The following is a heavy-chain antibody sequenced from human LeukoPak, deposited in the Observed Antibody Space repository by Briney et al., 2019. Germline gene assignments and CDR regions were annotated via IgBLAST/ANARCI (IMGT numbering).Heavy chain of an antibody. V-gene: IGHV3-74*01. D-gene: IGHD1-14*01. CDR2: INGDGSTT. CDR1: GFTLSSYW. Sequence: GGSLRLSCAASGFTLSSYWMHWVRQAPGKGLVWVSRINGDGSTTSYADSVKGRFTISRDYAKDTLYLQMNSLRAEDTAVYYCARGTIYGLDAFDIWGQGTMVTVSS. J-gene: IGHJ3*02. CDR3: ARGTIYGLDAFDI.